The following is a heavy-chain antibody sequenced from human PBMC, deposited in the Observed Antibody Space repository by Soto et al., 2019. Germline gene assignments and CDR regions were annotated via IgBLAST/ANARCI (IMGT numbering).Heavy chain of an antibody. D-gene: IGHD3-16*01. CDR2: INQDGSGK. Sequence: PRLSCAASGFTFSDSWMDWARQVPGKGPEWVANINQDGSGKNYVDSVKGRFTISRDNAKNSLYLQMNSLRAEDTAVYSCASLGRHGWGQGTTVTVSS. V-gene: IGHV3-7*01. CDR1: GFTFSDSW. J-gene: IGHJ6*02. CDR3: ASLGRHG.